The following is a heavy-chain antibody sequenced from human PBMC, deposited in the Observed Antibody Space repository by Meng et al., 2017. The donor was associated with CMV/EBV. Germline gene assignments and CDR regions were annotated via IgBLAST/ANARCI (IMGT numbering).Heavy chain of an antibody. CDR2: IRYDGSNK. J-gene: IGHJ6*02. V-gene: IGHV3-30*02. D-gene: IGHD1-26*01. CDR1: GFTFSSYG. CDR3: ANVAQSPGWELHHYYYGMDV. Sequence: GESLKISCAASGFTFSSYGMHWVRQAPGTGLEWVAFIRYDGSNKYYADSVKGRFTISRDNSKNTLYLQMNSLRAEDTAVYYCANVAQSPGWELHHYYYGMDVWGQGTTVTVSS.